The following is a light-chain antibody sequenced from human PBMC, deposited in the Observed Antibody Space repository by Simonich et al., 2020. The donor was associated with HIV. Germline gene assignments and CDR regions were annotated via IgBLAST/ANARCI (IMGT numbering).Light chain of an antibody. V-gene: IGKV1-33*01. J-gene: IGKJ4*01. CDR1: QDIANS. CDR2: EAA. CDR3: QQYHNVPLT. Sequence: DIQMPQSPSSLSASVGARVTITCQASQDIANSLNWYQQKPGKAPKLLIFEAATLETGVPSRFSGSASGTDFTVAISSLQPEDMATYFCQQYHNVPLTFAGGTKVEIK.